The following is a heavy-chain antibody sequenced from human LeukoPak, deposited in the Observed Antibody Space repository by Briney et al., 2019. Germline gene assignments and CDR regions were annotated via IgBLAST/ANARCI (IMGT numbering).Heavy chain of an antibody. CDR3: ARVEYSGHDAFDI. D-gene: IGHD4-11*01. J-gene: IGHJ3*02. CDR2: ISSSGGTK. V-gene: IGHV3-48*03. Sequence: PGGSLRLSCAASGFTFSSYEMNWVRQTPGKGLEWVSYISSSGGTKYYADSVKGRFTISRDNAKNSLYLQMNSLRAEDTAVYYCARVEYSGHDAFDIWGQGTMVTVSS. CDR1: GFTFSSYE.